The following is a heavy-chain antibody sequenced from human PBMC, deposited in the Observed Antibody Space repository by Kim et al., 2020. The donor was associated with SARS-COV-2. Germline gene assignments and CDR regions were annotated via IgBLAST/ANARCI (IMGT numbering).Heavy chain of an antibody. J-gene: IGHJ6*02. CDR3: AREGWGGGGRGSGRSSHYYGMDM. D-gene: IGHD6-25*01. CDR1: GFTFSAYG. Sequence: GGSLRLSCAASGFTFSAYGMHWVRQAPGKGLEWVTTIWYDGSYKYYTDSVKGRFTISRDNSKNTLYLQINSLRAEDTAVYYCAREGWGGGGRGSGRSSHYYGMDMWGQGTTVTVSS. V-gene: IGHV3-33*01. CDR2: IWYDGSYK.